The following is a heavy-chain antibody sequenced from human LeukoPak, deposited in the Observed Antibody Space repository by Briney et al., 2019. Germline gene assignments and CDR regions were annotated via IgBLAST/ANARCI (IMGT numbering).Heavy chain of an antibody. D-gene: IGHD3-10*01. Sequence: SVKVSCKASGGTFSSYAISWVRQAPGQGLEWMGGIIPIFGTANYAQKFQGRVTITTDESTSTAYMELSSLRSEDTAVYYCATLYGSGSYYDYYYYYMDVWGKGTTVTVSS. V-gene: IGHV1-69*05. J-gene: IGHJ6*03. CDR1: GGTFSSYA. CDR3: ATLYGSGSYYDYYYYYMDV. CDR2: IIPIFGTA.